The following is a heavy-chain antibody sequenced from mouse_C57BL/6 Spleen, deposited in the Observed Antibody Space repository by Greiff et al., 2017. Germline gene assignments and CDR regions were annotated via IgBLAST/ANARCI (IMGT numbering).Heavy chain of an antibody. V-gene: IGHV14-2*01. CDR2: IDPEDGET. J-gene: IGHJ1*03. CDR3: ARGDYYGSSYVVVAV. D-gene: IGHD1-1*01. Sequence: EVKLMESGAELVKPGASVKLSCTASGFNFTDYYMHWVKQRPEQGLEWIGRIDPEDGETKYAPKFPGKATITADTSSNTAYLQLSSLTSEDTAVYYCARGDYYGSSYVVVAVWGTGTTVTVSS. CDR1: GFNFTDYY.